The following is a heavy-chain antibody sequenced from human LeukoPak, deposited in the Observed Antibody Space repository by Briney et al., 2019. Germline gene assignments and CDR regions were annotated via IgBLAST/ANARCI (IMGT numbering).Heavy chain of an antibody. CDR2: IYYSGNT. V-gene: IGHV4-39*07. J-gene: IGHJ6*03. Sequence: SETLSLTCTVSGDSISTSNSYWGWIRQPPGKGLEWIGSIYYSGNTYYNASLKSRVTISVDTSKNQFSLKLSSVTAADTAVYYCARMFTYYYYMDVWGKGTTVTVSS. CDR1: GDSISTSNSY. D-gene: IGHD3-16*01. CDR3: ARMFTYYYYMDV.